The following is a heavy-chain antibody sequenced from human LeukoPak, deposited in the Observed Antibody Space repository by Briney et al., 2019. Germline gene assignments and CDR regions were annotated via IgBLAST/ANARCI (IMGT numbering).Heavy chain of an antibody. V-gene: IGHV3-23*01. Sequence: GGSLRLSCAASGFTFSTYAMTWVRQAPGKGLEWVSSITGTGDGTSAADSVKGRFTISRDSSKHTLYLQMNGLRVEDTAVYYCAKAGLVRGGALDSWGQGTLVTVSS. D-gene: IGHD4/OR15-4a*01. J-gene: IGHJ4*02. CDR3: AKAGLVRGGALDS. CDR2: ITGTGDGT. CDR1: GFTFSTYA.